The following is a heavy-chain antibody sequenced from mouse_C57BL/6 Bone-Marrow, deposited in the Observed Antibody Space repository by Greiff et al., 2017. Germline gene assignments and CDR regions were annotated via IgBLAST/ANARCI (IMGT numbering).Heavy chain of an antibody. V-gene: IGHV14-4*01. CDR2: IDPENGDT. Sequence: EVQLQQSGAELVRPGASVKLSCTASGFNIKDDYMHWVKQRPEQGLEWIGWIDPENGDTEYASKFQGKATITADTSSNPAYLQRSRLTSEDTAVYYCTHSIGGFDYWGQGTTLTVSS. D-gene: IGHD2-10*02. J-gene: IGHJ2*01. CDR3: THSIGGFDY. CDR1: GFNIKDDY.